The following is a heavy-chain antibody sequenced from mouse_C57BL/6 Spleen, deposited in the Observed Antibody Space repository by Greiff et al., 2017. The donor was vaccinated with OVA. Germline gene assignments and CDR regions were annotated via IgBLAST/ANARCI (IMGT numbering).Heavy chain of an antibody. J-gene: IGHJ1*03. Sequence: DVMLVESGGGLVQPGGSLSLSCAASGFTFTDYYMSWVRQPPGKALEWLGFIRNKANGYTTEYSASVKGRFTISRDNSQSILYLQMNALRAEDSATYYCARRAGTRYFDVWGTGTTVTVSS. CDR2: IRNKANGYTT. V-gene: IGHV7-3*01. CDR1: GFTFTDYY. CDR3: ARRAGTRYFDV. D-gene: IGHD3-3*01.